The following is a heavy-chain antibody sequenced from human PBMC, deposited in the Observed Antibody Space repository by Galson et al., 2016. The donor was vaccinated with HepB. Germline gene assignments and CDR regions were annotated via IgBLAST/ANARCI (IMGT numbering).Heavy chain of an antibody. V-gene: IGHV4-39*01. D-gene: IGHD4-11*01. Sequence: SETLSLTCSVSGVSISRDAYFLGWIRQSPGRGLEWIMSMFSTGISYSSPSLKGRVNMFVDASKNQFSLRLSSATAADTAVYYCVRHSTQSPAYFDSWGPGTLVTVSS. CDR3: VRHSTQSPAYFDS. J-gene: IGHJ4*01. CDR1: GVSISRDAYF. CDR2: MFSTGIS.